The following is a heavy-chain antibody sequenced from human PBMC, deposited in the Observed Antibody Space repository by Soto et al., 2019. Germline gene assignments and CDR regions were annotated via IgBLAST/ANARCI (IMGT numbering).Heavy chain of an antibody. V-gene: IGHV3-21*01. CDR2: INPSSSHI. CDR3: ARGYCAGGGCYLRREDIDV. Sequence: EVQLVESGGGLVMPGGSLRLSCAASGFTFSTYHMNWVRQAPGKGLEWVSSINPSSSHIYYADSVSGRFTISRDNSKNSMDLQMNSLRTEDAAVYYCARGYCAGGGCYLRREDIDVWGQGTMVTVSS. CDR1: GFTFSTYH. D-gene: IGHD2-8*02. J-gene: IGHJ3*01.